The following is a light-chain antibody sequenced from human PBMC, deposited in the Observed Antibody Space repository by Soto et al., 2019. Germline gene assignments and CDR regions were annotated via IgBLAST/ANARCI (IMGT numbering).Light chain of an antibody. CDR1: NFGSKI. Sequence: SYELTRPPSVSVAPGQTAKITCGGDNFGSKIVHWYKQRPGQAPVAVVFDATDRPSGIPDRISASRSGDTATLTISRVDAGDEADYYCQVWASTAEFFVFGSGTKVTVL. CDR3: QVWASTAEFFV. J-gene: IGLJ1*01. CDR2: DAT. V-gene: IGLV3-21*02.